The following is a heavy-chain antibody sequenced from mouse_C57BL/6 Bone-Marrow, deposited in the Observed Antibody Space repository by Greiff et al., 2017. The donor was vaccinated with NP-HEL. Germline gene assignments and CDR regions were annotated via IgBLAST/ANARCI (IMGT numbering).Heavy chain of an antibody. CDR2: IDPETGGT. D-gene: IGHD1-1*01. CDR3: TRSYYGSDWYFDV. Sequence: QVQLKQSGAELMRPGASVTLSCKASGYTFTDYEMHWVKQTPVHGLEWIGAIDPETGGTAYNQKFKGKAILTADKSSSTAYMELRSLTSEDSAVYYCTRSYYGSDWYFDVWGTGTTVTVSS. CDR1: GYTFTDYE. J-gene: IGHJ1*03. V-gene: IGHV1-15*01.